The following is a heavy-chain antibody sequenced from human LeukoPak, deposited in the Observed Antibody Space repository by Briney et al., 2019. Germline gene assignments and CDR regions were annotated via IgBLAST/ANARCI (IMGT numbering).Heavy chain of an antibody. CDR3: VKLVGVGELFWGHFLEDF. Sequence: GGSLRLSCAASGFTFSSHAMVWVRQAPGKGLEWVSVIYGGGTTYYADSVKGRFTISRDNSKNTLYLQMNSLRAEDTAVYYCVKLVGVGELFWGHFLEDFWGQGTLVTVSS. CDR1: GFTFSSHA. V-gene: IGHV3-23*03. CDR2: IYGGGTT. D-gene: IGHD3-10*01. J-gene: IGHJ4*02.